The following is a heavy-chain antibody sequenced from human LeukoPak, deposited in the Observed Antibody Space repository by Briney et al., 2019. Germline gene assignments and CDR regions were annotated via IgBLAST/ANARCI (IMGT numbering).Heavy chain of an antibody. V-gene: IGHV1-8*03. D-gene: IGHD2-15*01. Sequence: GASVKVSCKASGYTFTSYDINWVRQATGQGLEWMGWMNPNSGNTGYAQKFQGRVTITRNTSISTAYMELSSLRSEDTAVYYCARTPSRMMVVQRDPYNWFDPWGQGTLVTVSS. CDR3: ARTPSRMMVVQRDPYNWFDP. CDR1: GYTFTSYD. CDR2: MNPNSGNT. J-gene: IGHJ5*02.